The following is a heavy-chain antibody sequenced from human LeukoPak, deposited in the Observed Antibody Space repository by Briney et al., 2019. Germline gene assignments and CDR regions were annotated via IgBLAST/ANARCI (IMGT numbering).Heavy chain of an antibody. D-gene: IGHD6-19*01. Sequence: SGGSLRLSCAASGFTFSSYEMNWVRQPPGKGLEWIGSIYYSGSTYYNPSLKSRVTISVDTSKNQFSLKLSSVTAADTAVYYCARPSLALAGIVGEEDDYWGQGTLVTVSS. CDR2: IYYSGST. J-gene: IGHJ4*02. CDR1: GFTFSSYE. CDR3: ARPSLALAGIVGEEDDY. V-gene: IGHV4-39*01.